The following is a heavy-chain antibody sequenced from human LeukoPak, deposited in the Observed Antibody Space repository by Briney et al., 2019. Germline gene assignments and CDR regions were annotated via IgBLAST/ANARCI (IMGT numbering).Heavy chain of an antibody. D-gene: IGHD3-16*01. J-gene: IGHJ6*03. CDR1: RFTFSSYA. CDR2: IIGSGCST. V-gene: IGHV3-23*01. CDR3: VEGEVYYYMYV. Sequence: AGSLSLSCAVSRFTFSSYAMSCVRQPPGKGREWVSSIIGSGCSTYYADSGKGRFTMSRGHSKSPLYLQMNSLRAEGTAVYYCVEGEVYYYMYVWGKGTTVTV.